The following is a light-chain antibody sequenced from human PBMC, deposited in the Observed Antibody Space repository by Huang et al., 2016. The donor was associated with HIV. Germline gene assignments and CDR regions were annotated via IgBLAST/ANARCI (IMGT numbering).Light chain of an antibody. CDR2: SAS. J-gene: IGKJ2*01. V-gene: IGKV1-39*01. CDR1: ENIRRY. Sequence: DIQMTQSPSSLSASVGDRVTITCRASENIRRYLNWYQQKPGKPPKLLIHSASNVQSGVPSRFSGSGSGTDFTLTITSLQPEDFATYYCQGSLSIPHTFGQGTNLEIK. CDR3: QGSLSIPHT.